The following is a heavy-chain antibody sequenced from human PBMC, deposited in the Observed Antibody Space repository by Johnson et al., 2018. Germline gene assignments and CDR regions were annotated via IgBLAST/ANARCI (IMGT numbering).Heavy chain of an antibody. CDR3: ATAGIVGAPPYYYMDV. V-gene: IGHV4-59*01. CDR1: GGSISSYY. Sequence: QVQLQESGPGLVKPSETXSLTCTVSGGSISSYYWSWIRQPPGKGLEWIGYIHNSGSTNYNPSLKRRVTISVDTSKNQCSRKLSSVTAADTAVYYCATAGIVGAPPYYYMDVWGKGTTVTVSS. D-gene: IGHD1-26*01. CDR2: IHNSGST. J-gene: IGHJ6*03.